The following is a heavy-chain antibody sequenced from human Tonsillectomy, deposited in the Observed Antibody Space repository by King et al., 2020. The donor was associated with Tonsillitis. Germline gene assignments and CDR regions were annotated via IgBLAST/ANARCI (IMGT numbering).Heavy chain of an antibody. Sequence: VQLQESGPGLVKPSETLSLTCTVSDGSISDYYWSWIRQPPGKGLEWIGYIQHNGSTSYNPSLQSRVTISVDTSKKQFSLKLTSVTAADTAVYYCARVGSGWNVGGLDSWGQGTLVTVSS. V-gene: IGHV4-59*01. J-gene: IGHJ4*02. CDR1: DGSISDYY. D-gene: IGHD6-19*01. CDR2: IQHNGST. CDR3: ARVGSGWNVGGLDS.